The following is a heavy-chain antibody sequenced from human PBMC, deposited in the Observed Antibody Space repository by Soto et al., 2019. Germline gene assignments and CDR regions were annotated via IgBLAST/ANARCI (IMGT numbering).Heavy chain of an antibody. CDR1: GFTFSSYS. CDR2: ISSSSSTI. D-gene: IGHD3-9*01. CDR3: ARTYYDILTGQDAFDI. J-gene: IGHJ3*02. Sequence: GGSLRLSCAASGFTFSSYSMNWVRQAPGKGLEWVSYISSSSSTIYYADSVKGRFTISRDNAKNSLYLQMNSLRAEDTAVYYCARTYYDILTGQDAFDIWGQGTMVTVSS. V-gene: IGHV3-48*01.